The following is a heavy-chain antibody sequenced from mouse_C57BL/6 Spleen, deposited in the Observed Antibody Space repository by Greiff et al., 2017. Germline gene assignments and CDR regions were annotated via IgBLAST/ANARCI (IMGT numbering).Heavy chain of an antibody. CDR3: ARYYYEGYAMDY. J-gene: IGHJ4*01. V-gene: IGHV1-66*01. D-gene: IGHD1-1*01. Sequence: VQLQQSGPELVKPGASVKISCKASGYSFTSYYIHWVKQRPGQGLEWIGWIYPGSGNTKYNEKFKGKATLTADTSSSTAYMQLSSLTSEDSAVYYCARYYYEGYAMDYWGQGTSVTVSS. CDR2: IYPGSGNT. CDR1: GYSFTSYY.